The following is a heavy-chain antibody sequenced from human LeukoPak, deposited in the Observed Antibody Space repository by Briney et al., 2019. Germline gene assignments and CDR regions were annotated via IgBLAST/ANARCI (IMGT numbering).Heavy chain of an antibody. J-gene: IGHJ4*02. V-gene: IGHV1-2*02. CDR3: ARADLITIFGLVITLYY. CDR1: VYTFTVYY. D-gene: IGHD3-3*01. CDR2: INPNSGGT. Sequence: GASVTVSLTSSVYTFTVYYMHWVRQAPGQGKEWMGWINPNSGGTNYAQKFHGRATMTRDTSISTAYMELSRLRSDDTAVYYCARADLITIFGLVITLYYGGQGTLVTVSS.